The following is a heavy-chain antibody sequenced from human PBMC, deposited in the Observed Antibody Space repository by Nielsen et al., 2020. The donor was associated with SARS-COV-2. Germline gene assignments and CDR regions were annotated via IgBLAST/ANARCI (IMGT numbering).Heavy chain of an antibody. CDR2: IYYSGST. CDR3: ARGDWVTTAPDY. Sequence: SETLSLTCTVSGGSVSSGSYYWSWIRQPPGKGLEWIGYIYYSGSTNYNPSLKSRVTISVDTSKNQFSLKLSSVTAADTAVYYCARGDWVTTAPDYWGQGTLVTVSS. V-gene: IGHV4-61*01. J-gene: IGHJ4*02. D-gene: IGHD4-17*01. CDR1: GGSVSSGSYY.